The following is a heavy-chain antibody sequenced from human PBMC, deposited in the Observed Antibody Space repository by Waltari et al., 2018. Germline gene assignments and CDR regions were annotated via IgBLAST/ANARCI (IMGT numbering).Heavy chain of an antibody. Sequence: QLQLQESGPGLVKPSETLSLTCTVSGGSISSSSYYWGWIRKPPGKGLEWIGSIYYSGSTYYNPSLKSRVTISVDTSKNQFSLKLSSVTAADTAVYYCARDQGAVAAGYYFDYWGQGTLVTVSS. V-gene: IGHV4-39*07. J-gene: IGHJ4*02. D-gene: IGHD6-19*01. CDR2: IYYSGST. CDR3: ARDQGAVAAGYYFDY. CDR1: GGSISSSSYY.